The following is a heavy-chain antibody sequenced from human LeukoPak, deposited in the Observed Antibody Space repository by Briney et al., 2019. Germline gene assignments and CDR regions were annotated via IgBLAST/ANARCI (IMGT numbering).Heavy chain of an antibody. V-gene: IGHV3-9*01. CDR1: GFTFDDYA. J-gene: IGHJ4*02. CDR2: ISWNSGSI. D-gene: IGHD2-15*01. CDR3: AKALYRYCSGGSCYSDY. Sequence: PGGSLRLSCAASGFTFDDYAMHWVRQAPGKGLEWVSGISWNSGSIGYADSVKSRFTISRDNAKNSLYLQMNSLRAEDTALYYCAKALYRYCSGGSCYSDYWGQGTLVTVSS.